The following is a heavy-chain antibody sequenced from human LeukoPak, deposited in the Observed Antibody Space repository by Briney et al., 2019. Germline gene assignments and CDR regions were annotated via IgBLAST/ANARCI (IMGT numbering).Heavy chain of an antibody. V-gene: IGHV3-15*01. CDR3: TTGTWIQLWLADY. CDR2: IKTKTDGGTT. Sequence: GGSLRLSCAASGFXFSNACMSWVRQAPGKGLEWVGHIKTKTDGGTTDYAAPMKGRFTISRDDSKNTLYLQMNSLKTEDTAVYYCTTGTWIQLWLADYWGQGTLVTVSS. J-gene: IGHJ4*02. CDR1: GFXFSNAC. D-gene: IGHD5-18*01.